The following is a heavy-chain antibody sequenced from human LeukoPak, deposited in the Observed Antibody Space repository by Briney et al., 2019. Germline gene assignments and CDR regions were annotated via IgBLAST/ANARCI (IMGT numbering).Heavy chain of an antibody. CDR2: INSDGSST. Sequence: GGSLRLSCAASGFTFSSYWMHWVRQAPGKGLVWVSRINSDGSSTSYADSVKGRFTIPRDNAKNTLYLQMNSLRAEDTAVYYCARGDSSSWSLDYWGQGTLVTVSS. D-gene: IGHD6-13*01. J-gene: IGHJ4*02. CDR3: ARGDSSSWSLDY. CDR1: GFTFSSYW. V-gene: IGHV3-74*01.